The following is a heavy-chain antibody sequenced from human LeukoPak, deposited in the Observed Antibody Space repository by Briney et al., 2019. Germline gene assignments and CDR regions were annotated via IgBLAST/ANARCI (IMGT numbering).Heavy chain of an antibody. CDR3: ARDGPVGATLDY. CDR2: INWNGGST. V-gene: IGHV3-20*04. Sequence: GGSLRLSCAASGFIFSNAWMSWVRQAPGKGLEWVSGINWNGGSTGYADSVKGRFTISRDNAKNSLYLQMNSLRAEDTALYYCARDGPVGATLDYWGQGTLVTVSS. J-gene: IGHJ4*02. CDR1: GFIFSNAW. D-gene: IGHD1-26*01.